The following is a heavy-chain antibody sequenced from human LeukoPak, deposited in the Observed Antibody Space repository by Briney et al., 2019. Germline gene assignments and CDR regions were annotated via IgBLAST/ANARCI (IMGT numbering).Heavy chain of an antibody. Sequence: GGSLRLSCAASGFTFSSYAMSWVRQAPGKGLEWVSAISGSGGSTYYADFVKGRFTISRDNSKNTLYLQLNSLRAEDTAVYYCARDRSYVMDVWGQGTTVTVSS. V-gene: IGHV3-23*01. CDR2: ISGSGGST. CDR3: ARDRSYVMDV. CDR1: GFTFSSYA. J-gene: IGHJ6*02.